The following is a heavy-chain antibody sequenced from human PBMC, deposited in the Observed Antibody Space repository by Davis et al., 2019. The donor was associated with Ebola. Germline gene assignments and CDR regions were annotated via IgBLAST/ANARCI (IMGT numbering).Heavy chain of an antibody. J-gene: IGHJ5*02. Sequence: SETLSLTCAVYGGSFSGYYRSWIRQPPGKGLEWIGEINHSGSTNYNPSLKSRVTISVDTSKNQFSLKLSSVTAADTAVYYCAQEQQLVWFDPWGQGTLVTVSS. CDR2: INHSGST. V-gene: IGHV4-34*01. CDR1: GGSFSGYY. CDR3: AQEQQLVWFDP. D-gene: IGHD6-13*01.